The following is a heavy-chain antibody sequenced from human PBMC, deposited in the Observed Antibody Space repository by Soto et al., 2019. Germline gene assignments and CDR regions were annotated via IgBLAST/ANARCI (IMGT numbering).Heavy chain of an antibody. CDR1: GLAFSTYW. CDR3: ATIGDVTFHY. J-gene: IGHJ4*02. V-gene: IGHV3-7*02. CDR2: TKPDETET. Sequence: EVQLVESGGGLVQPGGSLRLSCTTSGLAFSTYWMAWVRQAPGKGLEWVGNTKPDETETYYADSVEGRFTISRDNAKSSLYLQIDSLRVEDTAGYDCATIGDVTFHYWGQGTPVTVSS.